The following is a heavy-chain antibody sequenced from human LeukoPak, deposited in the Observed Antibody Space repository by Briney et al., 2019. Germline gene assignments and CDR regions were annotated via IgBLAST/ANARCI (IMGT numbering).Heavy chain of an antibody. CDR3: ARGPGTYCSSTTCEFDP. Sequence: GGSLRLSCAGSGFIFNNYAMHWVRQAPGKGLEWVASINPDGNKKYSADSVKGRFTISRDNSKNTLYLQMNSLRPEDTAVYYCARGPGTYCSSTTCEFDPWGQGTLVTVSS. CDR2: INPDGNKK. D-gene: IGHD2-2*01. J-gene: IGHJ5*02. V-gene: IGHV3-7*01. CDR1: GFIFNNYA.